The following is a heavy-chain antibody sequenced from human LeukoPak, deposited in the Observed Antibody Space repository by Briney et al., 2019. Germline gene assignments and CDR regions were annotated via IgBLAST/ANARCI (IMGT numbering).Heavy chain of an antibody. Sequence: GGSLRLSCAASGFTFSSYAMSWVRQAPGKGLEWVSAISGSGGNTYYADSVKGRFTISRDNSKNTLYLQMNSLRAEDTAVYYCAKDFCSGGCCYIDYWGQGTLVTVSS. CDR1: GFTFSSYA. D-gene: IGHD2-15*01. V-gene: IGHV3-23*01. CDR3: AKDFCSGGCCYIDY. CDR2: ISGSGGNT. J-gene: IGHJ4*02.